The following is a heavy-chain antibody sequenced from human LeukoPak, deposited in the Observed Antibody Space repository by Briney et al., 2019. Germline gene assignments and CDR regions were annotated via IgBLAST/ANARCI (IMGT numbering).Heavy chain of an antibody. CDR3: ARDTHISLIVVGDAFEI. V-gene: IGHV4-4*07. Sequence: SETLSLTCTVSGGSVRSYYWSWIRQPAGKGLEWIGQIYTSGTSNYNPSLKSRLTMSVDTSKNQVSLKLSSVTAADTAVYYCARDTHISLIVVGDAFEIWGQGTMVTVSS. J-gene: IGHJ3*02. D-gene: IGHD3-22*01. CDR1: GGSVRSYY. CDR2: IYTSGTS.